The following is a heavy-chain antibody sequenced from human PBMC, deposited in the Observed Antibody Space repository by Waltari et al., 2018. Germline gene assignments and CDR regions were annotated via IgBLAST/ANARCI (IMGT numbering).Heavy chain of an antibody. Sequence: QVQLQESGPGLVKPSGTLSLTCAASGDSMSGIDWWNWVRQPPGKGLEWIGQVHRSGRTHYNPSLESRVTVSIETSNKQFSLILTSATAADTAVYYCARDRGRGLYLDSWGQGTLVTVSP. V-gene: IGHV4-4*02. CDR2: VHRSGRT. CDR1: GDSMSGIDW. D-gene: IGHD2-15*01. CDR3: ARDRGRGLYLDS. J-gene: IGHJ4*02.